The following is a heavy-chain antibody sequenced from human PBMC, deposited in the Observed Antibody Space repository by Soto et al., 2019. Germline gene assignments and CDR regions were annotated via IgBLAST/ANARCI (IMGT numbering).Heavy chain of an antibody. CDR2: TYYRSKWYN. CDR3: ARVTASMAAAGTGDAFDI. D-gene: IGHD6-13*01. V-gene: IGHV6-1*01. J-gene: IGHJ3*02. Sequence: SQTLSLTCAISGDSVSSNSAAWNWIRQSPSRGLEWLGRTYYRSKWYNDYAVSVKSRITINPDTSKNQFSLQLNSVTPEDTAVYYCARVTASMAAAGTGDAFDIWGQGTMVTVSS. CDR1: GDSVSSNSAA.